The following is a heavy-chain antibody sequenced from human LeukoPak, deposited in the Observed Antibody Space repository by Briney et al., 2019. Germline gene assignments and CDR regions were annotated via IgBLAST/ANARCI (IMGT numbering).Heavy chain of an antibody. CDR1: GYTFTSYG. J-gene: IGHJ4*02. CDR2: ISAYNGNT. V-gene: IGHV1-18*01. D-gene: IGHD3-22*01. Sequence: ASVKVSCKASGYTFTSYGISGVRQAPGQGLEGMGWISAYNGNTNYAQKLQGRFTMTTDTSTSTAYIELRSLRSDDTAVYYCARDPRDEYYYDSSGYYRDYWGQGTLVTVSS. CDR3: ARDPRDEYYYDSSGYYRDY.